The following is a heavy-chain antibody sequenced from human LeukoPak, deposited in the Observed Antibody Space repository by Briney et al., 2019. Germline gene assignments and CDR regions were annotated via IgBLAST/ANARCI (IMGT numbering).Heavy chain of an antibody. J-gene: IGHJ6*02. Sequence: SGTLSLTCAVCGVSTCSDNWCTWVRQPPGKGLKWIGETHRSGDTKYTPSLRSRATISMDTTKNHHSLNHFSVTAPNTAVYYCARVTPNYYHHGMDVWGQGTTVTVSS. CDR2: THRSGDT. CDR3: ARVTPNYYHHGMDV. CDR1: GVSTCSDNW. V-gene: IGHV4-4*02.